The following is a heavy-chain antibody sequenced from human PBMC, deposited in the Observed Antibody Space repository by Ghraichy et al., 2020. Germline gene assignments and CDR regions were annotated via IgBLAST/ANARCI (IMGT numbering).Heavy chain of an antibody. CDR1: GGSISSSSYY. Sequence: SETLSLTCTVSGGSISSSSYYWGWIRQPPGKGLEWIGSIYYSGSTYYNPSLKSRVTISVDTSTNQFSLKLSSVTAADTAVYYCARGGSYNFDYWGQGTLVTVSS. CDR2: IYYSGST. D-gene: IGHD1-26*01. CDR3: ARGGSYNFDY. V-gene: IGHV4-39*01. J-gene: IGHJ4*02.